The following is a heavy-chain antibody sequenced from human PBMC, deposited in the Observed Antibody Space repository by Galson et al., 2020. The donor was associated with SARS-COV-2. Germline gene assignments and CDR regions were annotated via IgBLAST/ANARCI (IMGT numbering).Heavy chain of an antibody. CDR1: GFIFSDSA. D-gene: IGHD6-13*01. J-gene: IGHJ4*02. V-gene: IGHV3-23*01. Sequence: GGSLRLSCAVSGFIFSDSAMSWVRQTPGKGLEWVSAISAGGDTIYSADSVKGRFTISRDNSNKALYLQMNNLRVEDMALYYCAKGWVSLGYFDYWGQGTLVTVSA. CDR2: ISAGGDTI. CDR3: AKGWVSLGYFDY.